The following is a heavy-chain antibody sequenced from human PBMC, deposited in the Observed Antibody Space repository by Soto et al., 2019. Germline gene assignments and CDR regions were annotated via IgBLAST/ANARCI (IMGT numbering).Heavy chain of an antibody. D-gene: IGHD4-4*01. CDR1: GFTFDNYA. V-gene: IGHV3-23*01. CDR2: ISGSGDNT. Sequence: GGSLRLSCAASGFTFDNYAMSWVRQTPGKGLEWVSAISGSGDNTYHADSVKGRFTISRDISKNTVYLQMNSLRAEDTAVYYCAKSRIAMTTYFDYWGQRALVTVSS. CDR3: AKSRIAMTTYFDY. J-gene: IGHJ4*02.